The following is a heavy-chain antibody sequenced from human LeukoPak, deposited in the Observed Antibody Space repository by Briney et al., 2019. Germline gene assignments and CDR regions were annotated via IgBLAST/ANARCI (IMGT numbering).Heavy chain of an antibody. Sequence: GGSLRPSCAASGFTFSNAWMSWVRQAPGKGLEWVGRIKSKTDGGTTDYAAPVKGRFIISRDDSKSTAYLQMNSLKTEDTAVYYCTRDHDFWSGPFDVWGKGTTVTVSS. V-gene: IGHV3-15*01. CDR2: IKSKTDGGTT. CDR1: GFTFSNAW. CDR3: TRDHDFWSGPFDV. D-gene: IGHD3-3*01. J-gene: IGHJ6*04.